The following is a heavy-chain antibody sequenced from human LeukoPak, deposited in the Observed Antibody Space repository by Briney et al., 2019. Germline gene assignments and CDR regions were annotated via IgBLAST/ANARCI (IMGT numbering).Heavy chain of an antibody. CDR1: GGSFSGYY. D-gene: IGHD3-10*01. Sequence: SETLSLTCAVYGGSFSGYYWSWIRQPPGKGLEWIGEINHSGSTNYNPSLKSRVTISVDTSKNQFSLKLSSVTAADTAVYYCARLAITMVRGVITDYWGQGTLVTVSS. J-gene: IGHJ4*02. CDR2: INHSGST. V-gene: IGHV4-34*01. CDR3: ARLAITMVRGVITDY.